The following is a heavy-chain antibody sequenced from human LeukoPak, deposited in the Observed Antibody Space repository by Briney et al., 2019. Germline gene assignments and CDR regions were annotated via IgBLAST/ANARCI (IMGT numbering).Heavy chain of an antibody. CDR3: AINRYGAGFDI. J-gene: IGHJ3*02. V-gene: IGHV1-8*01. Sequence: GASVKVSCKASGYTFSSYDVNWVRQPTGQGLEWMGWMIPKTGDTGSAQKFQGRVTMTRDTSIGTAYMELRSLRSEDTAVYYCAINRYGAGFDIWGQGTRVTVSS. D-gene: IGHD4/OR15-4a*01. CDR2: MIPKTGDT. CDR1: GYTFSSYD.